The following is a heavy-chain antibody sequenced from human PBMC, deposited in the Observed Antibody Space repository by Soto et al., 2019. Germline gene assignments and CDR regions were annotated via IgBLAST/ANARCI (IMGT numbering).Heavy chain of an antibody. V-gene: IGHV1-3*01. D-gene: IGHD6-19*01. CDR3: ATPHDSDGCLDL. Sequence: ASVKVSCKASGYTFTSYAMHWVRQAPGQRLEWMGWINVGNGNTRYSQKFQGRLTLTRDTPGNTAYLELNSLISEDTAVYYCATPHDSDGCLDLWGKATLLTVSS. CDR1: GYTFTSYA. J-gene: IGHJ4*02. CDR2: INVGNGNT.